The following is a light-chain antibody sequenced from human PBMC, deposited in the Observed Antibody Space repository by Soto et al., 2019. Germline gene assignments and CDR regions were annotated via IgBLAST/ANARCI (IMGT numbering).Light chain of an antibody. Sequence: EIVMTQSPATLSVSPGERATLSCRASQSVISNLVWYQQKPGQAPRLLIYGASARATGIPARFSGSGSGTEFTLTISSLESEDFAVYYCQQYKNWPPINFGQGTRLEIK. J-gene: IGKJ5*01. CDR2: GAS. CDR1: QSVISN. CDR3: QQYKNWPPIN. V-gene: IGKV3-15*01.